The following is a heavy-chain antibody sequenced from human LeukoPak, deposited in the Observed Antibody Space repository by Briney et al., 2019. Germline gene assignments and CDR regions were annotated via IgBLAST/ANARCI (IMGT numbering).Heavy chain of an antibody. CDR1: GFTFGDYA. CDR3: TSGYCGGGSCYGRAFDI. CDR2: IRSKAYGGTT. V-gene: IGHV3-49*03. Sequence: GGSLRLSCTASGFTFGDYAMSWFRQAPGKGLEWVGFIRSKAYGGTTEYAASVKGRFTISRDDSKSVAYLQMNSLKTEDTAVYYCTSGYCGGGSCYGRAFDIWGQGTMVTVSS. J-gene: IGHJ3*02. D-gene: IGHD2-15*01.